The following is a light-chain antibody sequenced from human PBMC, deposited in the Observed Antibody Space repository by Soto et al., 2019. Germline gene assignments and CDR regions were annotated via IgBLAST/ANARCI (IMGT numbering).Light chain of an antibody. V-gene: IGKV3-20*01. CDR3: QQYGSSLI. Sequence: IRLTNSPGTLSWYPGERATLSCRARQSGKNRRLACYQQEPGQAPRFLIYGSSTRPIGIPDRFSGSGSGTDFTLTISRLEPEDFAVYCCQQYGSSLIFGQGTRLEIK. CDR1: QSGKNRR. J-gene: IGKJ5*01. CDR2: GSS.